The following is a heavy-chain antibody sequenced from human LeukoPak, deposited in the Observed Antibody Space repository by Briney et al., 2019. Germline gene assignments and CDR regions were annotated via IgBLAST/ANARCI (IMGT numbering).Heavy chain of an antibody. J-gene: IGHJ5*02. CDR1: GGSISSGSYY. V-gene: IGHV4-61*02. CDR3: ARRRNLAVLRYFDWLSSRVWFDP. D-gene: IGHD3-9*01. Sequence: SETLSLTCTVSGGSISSGSYYWSWIRQPAGRGLEWIGRIYTSGSTKYNPSLKSRVTISVDTSKNQFSLKLSSVTAADTAVYYCARRRNLAVLRYFDWLSSRVWFDPWGQGTLVTVSS. CDR2: IYTSGST.